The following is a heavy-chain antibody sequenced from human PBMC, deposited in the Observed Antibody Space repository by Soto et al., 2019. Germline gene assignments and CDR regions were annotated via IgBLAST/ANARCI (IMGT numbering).Heavy chain of an antibody. V-gene: IGHV4-59*01. Sequence: QVQLQESGPGLVKPSETLSLTCTVSGGPMRNYYWTWLRQSPGKGLEWIGYIYYSGTTNYKPSLESRVTMSADMSKNQFSLKLSSVTAADTAVYFCGAGYYDTSGYFRDYWGPGTLVTVSS. D-gene: IGHD3-22*01. J-gene: IGHJ4*02. CDR3: GAGYYDTSGYFRDY. CDR2: IYYSGTT. CDR1: GGPMRNYY.